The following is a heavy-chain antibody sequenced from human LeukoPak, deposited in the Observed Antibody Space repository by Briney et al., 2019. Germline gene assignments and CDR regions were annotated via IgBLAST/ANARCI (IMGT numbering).Heavy chain of an antibody. V-gene: IGHV3-23*01. Sequence: PGGSLRLSCAASGFTFSSYAMSWVRQAPGKGLEWVSAISGSGGSTYYADSVKGRFTISRDNSKNTLYLQMNSLRAEDTAVYYCAKGPAPYYYDSSGYLGYFDYWGQGTLVTVPS. CDR1: GFTFSSYA. CDR2: ISGSGGST. J-gene: IGHJ4*02. CDR3: AKGPAPYYYDSSGYLGYFDY. D-gene: IGHD3-22*01.